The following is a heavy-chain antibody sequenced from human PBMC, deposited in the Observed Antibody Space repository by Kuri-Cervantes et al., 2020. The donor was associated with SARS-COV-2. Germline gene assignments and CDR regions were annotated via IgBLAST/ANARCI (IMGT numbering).Heavy chain of an antibody. Sequence: ASVKVSCKASGYTFTSYAMHWVRQAPGQRLEWMGWINAGNGNTKYSQKFQGRVTMTRDTSTSTVYMELSSLRSEDTAVYYCARDYYGSGSYNHFDYWGQGTLVTVSS. V-gene: IGHV1-3*01. CDR1: GYTFTSYA. CDR2: INAGNGNT. D-gene: IGHD3-10*01. CDR3: ARDYYGSGSYNHFDY. J-gene: IGHJ4*02.